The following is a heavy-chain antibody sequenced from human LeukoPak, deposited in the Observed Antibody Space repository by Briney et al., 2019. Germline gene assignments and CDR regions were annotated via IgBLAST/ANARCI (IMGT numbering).Heavy chain of an antibody. J-gene: IGHJ5*02. Sequence: SETLSLTCTVSGDSINTHYWSWIRQSPGKGLEWIGYFYTSGSTNFNPSLKGRVTISVDTSKNQFSLNLNSMTAADTAVYYCARYCRSGSCYSGRTFDPWGQGIRVTVSS. CDR1: GDSINTHY. D-gene: IGHD2-15*01. V-gene: IGHV4-4*09. CDR2: FYTSGST. CDR3: ARYCRSGSCYSGRTFDP.